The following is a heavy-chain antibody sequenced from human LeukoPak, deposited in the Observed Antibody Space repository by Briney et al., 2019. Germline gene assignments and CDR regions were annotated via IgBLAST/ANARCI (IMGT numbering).Heavy chain of an antibody. D-gene: IGHD6-6*01. CDR3: ARHGEPYSSSSFDY. V-gene: IGHV4-34*01. Sequence: SETLSLTCAVYGGSFSGYYWSWIRQPPGKGLEWIGEINHSGSTNYNPSLKSRVTISVDTSKNQFSLKLSSVTAADTAVYYCARHGEPYSSSSFDYWGQGTLVTVSS. J-gene: IGHJ4*02. CDR2: INHSGST. CDR1: GGSFSGYY.